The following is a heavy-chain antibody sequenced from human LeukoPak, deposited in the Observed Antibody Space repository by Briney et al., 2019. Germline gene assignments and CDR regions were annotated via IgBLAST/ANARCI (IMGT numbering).Heavy chain of an antibody. Sequence: PGGSLRLSCAASGFNFKNYWMHWVRQAPGKGLEWVAVIWYDGSNKYYADSVKGRFTISRDNSKNTLYLQMNSLRAEDTAVYYCARSLYSSSWYRVDYWGQGTLVTVSS. V-gene: IGHV3-33*08. D-gene: IGHD6-13*01. CDR1: GFNFKNYW. J-gene: IGHJ4*02. CDR3: ARSLYSSSWYRVDY. CDR2: IWYDGSNK.